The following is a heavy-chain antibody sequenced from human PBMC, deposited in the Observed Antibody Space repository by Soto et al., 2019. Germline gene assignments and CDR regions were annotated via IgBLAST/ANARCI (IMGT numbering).Heavy chain of an antibody. V-gene: IGHV4-39*01. CDR2: IYYSGST. J-gene: IGHJ5*02. D-gene: IGHD6-13*01. CDR3: ARHGAAAGTCNWFDP. Sequence: SETLSLTCTVSGGSISSSSYYWGWIRQPPGKGLEWIGSIYYSGSTYYNPSLKSRVTISVDTSKNQFSLKLSSVTAADTAVYYCARHGAAAGTCNWFDPWGQGTLVTVSS. CDR1: GGSISSSSYY.